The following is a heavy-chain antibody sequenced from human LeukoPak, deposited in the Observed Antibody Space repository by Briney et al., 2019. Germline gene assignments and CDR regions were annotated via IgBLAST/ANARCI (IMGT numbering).Heavy chain of an antibody. CDR2: ISGSGGST. CDR1: GFTFCSYA. Sequence: GGSLRLSCAASGFTFCSYAMSWGRQAPGKGLEWVSAISGSGGSTYYADSVKGRFTISRDNSKNMLYLQMNSLRAEDTAVYYCAKNIYDSSGYYIYYFDYWGQGNLVTVSS. D-gene: IGHD3-22*01. CDR3: AKNIYDSSGYYIYYFDY. V-gene: IGHV3-23*01. J-gene: IGHJ4*02.